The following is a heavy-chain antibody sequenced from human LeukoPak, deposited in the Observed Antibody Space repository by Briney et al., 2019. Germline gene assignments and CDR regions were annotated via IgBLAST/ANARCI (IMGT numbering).Heavy chain of an antibody. D-gene: IGHD2-15*01. CDR1: GYTFTGYY. CDR3: AVYCSGGSCPFDY. CDR2: INPNSGGT. J-gene: IGHJ4*02. V-gene: IGHV1-2*02. Sequence: GASVKVSCKASGYTFTGYYMHWVRQAPGQGLEWMGWINPNSGGTNYAQKFQGRVTMTRDTSISTAYMELGRLRSDDTAVYYCAVYCSGGSCPFDYWGQGTLVTVSS.